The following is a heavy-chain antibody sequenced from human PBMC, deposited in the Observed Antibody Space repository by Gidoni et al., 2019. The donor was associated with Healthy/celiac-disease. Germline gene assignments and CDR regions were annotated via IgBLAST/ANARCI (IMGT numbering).Heavy chain of an antibody. CDR3: ARLWFGELLLSYYFDY. J-gene: IGHJ4*02. D-gene: IGHD3-10*01. Sequence: QVQLQESGPGLVKPSQTLSLTCTVSGGSISSGCYYWSWIRQHPGKGLEWIGSIYYSGSTYYNPSLKSRVTISVDTSKNQFSLKLSSVTAADTAVYYCARLWFGELLLSYYFDYWGQGTLVTVSS. CDR1: GGSISSGCYY. V-gene: IGHV4-31*03. CDR2: IYYSGST.